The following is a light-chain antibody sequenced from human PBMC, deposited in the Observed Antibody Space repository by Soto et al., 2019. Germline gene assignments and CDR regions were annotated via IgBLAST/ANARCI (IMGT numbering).Light chain of an antibody. CDR3: QQYNNWPPIT. J-gene: IGKJ5*01. V-gene: IGKV3-15*01. CDR2: GAS. CDR1: QSVRSN. Sequence: EIVLTQSPATMSLSPGERTTLSCRASQSVRSNLAWYQQKPGQAPRLLIYGASTRATAIPARFSGSGSGTEFTLTISSLQSEDFAIYYCQQYNNWPPITFGQGTRLEIK.